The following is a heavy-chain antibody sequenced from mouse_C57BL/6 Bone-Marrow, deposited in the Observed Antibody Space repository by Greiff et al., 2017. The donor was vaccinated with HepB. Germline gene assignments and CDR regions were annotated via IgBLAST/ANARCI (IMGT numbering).Heavy chain of an antibody. CDR2: IFPGSGNT. CDR1: GYSFTSYY. CDR3: ARSRTGNFDY. J-gene: IGHJ2*01. Sequence: QVQLKQSGPELVKPGASVKISCKASGYSFTSYYIHWVKQRPGQGLEWIGWIFPGSGNTKYNEKFKGKATLTADTSSSTAYMQLSSLTSEDSAVYYCARSRTGNFDYWGQGTTLTVSS. V-gene: IGHV1-66*01.